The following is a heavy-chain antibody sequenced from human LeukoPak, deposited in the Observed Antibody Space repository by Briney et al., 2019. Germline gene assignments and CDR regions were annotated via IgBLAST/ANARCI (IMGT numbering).Heavy chain of an antibody. CDR1: GFTFSSYS. CDR2: ISSSGSST. V-gene: IGHV3-23*01. CDR3: AKDRLQPTGNWFDP. D-gene: IGHD1-1*01. J-gene: IGHJ5*02. Sequence: GGSLRLSCAASGFTFSSYSMSWVRQPPGKGLEWVSAISSSGSSTYYADSMKGLFTTSRHTSKNTLYLKMNSLRAEDRAVYYCAKDRLQPTGNWFDPWGQGTLVTVSS.